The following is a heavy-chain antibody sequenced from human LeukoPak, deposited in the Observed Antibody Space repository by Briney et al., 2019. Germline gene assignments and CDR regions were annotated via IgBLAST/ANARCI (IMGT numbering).Heavy chain of an antibody. D-gene: IGHD1-26*01. CDR2: ISSSSSII. CDR1: GFTFSSYS. V-gene: IGHV3-21*05. J-gene: IGHJ3*02. CDR3: ARVRVGATYGGAFDI. Sequence: PGGSLRLSCAASGFTFSSYSMNWVRQAPGKGLEWVSYISSSSSIIYYADSVKGRFTISRDDAKNSLYLQMNSLRAEDTAVYSCARVRVGATYGGAFDIWGQGTMVTVSS.